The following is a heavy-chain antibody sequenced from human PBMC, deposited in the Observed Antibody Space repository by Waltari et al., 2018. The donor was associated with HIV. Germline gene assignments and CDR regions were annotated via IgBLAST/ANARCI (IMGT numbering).Heavy chain of an antibody. CDR2: ISSTSFNI. D-gene: IGHD2-21*02. Sequence: QLVESGGRLVQSGGSLRLSCVASAFTCGDYAMTWVRQPPGKGLQWIAYISSTSFNIKYADSVKGRFTISRDNTKKSLDLQMDNLRGDDTATYYCARDTLNFYFGLDLWGQGTTVSVSS. CDR1: AFTCGDYA. J-gene: IGHJ6*02. V-gene: IGHV3-11*01. CDR3: ARDTLNFYFGLDL.